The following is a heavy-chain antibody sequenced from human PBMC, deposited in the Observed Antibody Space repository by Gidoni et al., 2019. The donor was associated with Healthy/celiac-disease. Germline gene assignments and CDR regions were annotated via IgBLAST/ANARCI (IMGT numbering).Heavy chain of an antibody. J-gene: IGHJ3*02. CDR3: AAEERGGLVAFDI. V-gene: IGHV5-51*01. CDR2: IYPGESDT. Sequence: EVQLVQSGAEVQKPGESLKISCKGSGYSFTSYWIGLVRQMPGKGLEWMGIIYPGESDTRYSPSFQGQVNSSADKSISTAYLQWSSLKASDTAMYYCAAEERGGLVAFDIWGQGTMVTVSS. CDR1: GYSFTSYW. D-gene: IGHD1-1*01.